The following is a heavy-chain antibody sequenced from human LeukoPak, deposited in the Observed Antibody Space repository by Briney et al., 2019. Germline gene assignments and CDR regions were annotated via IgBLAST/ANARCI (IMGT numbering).Heavy chain of an antibody. CDR1: GYTFTSYY. CDR3: ARVSGSGGAFDY. J-gene: IGHJ4*02. CDR2: INPNSGGT. Sequence: ASVTVSCKASGYTFTSYYMHWVRQAPGQGLEWMGRINPNSGGTNYAQKFQGRVTMTRDTSISTAYMELSRLRSDDTAVYYCARVSGSGGAFDYWGQGTLVTVSS. D-gene: IGHD6-19*01. V-gene: IGHV1-2*06.